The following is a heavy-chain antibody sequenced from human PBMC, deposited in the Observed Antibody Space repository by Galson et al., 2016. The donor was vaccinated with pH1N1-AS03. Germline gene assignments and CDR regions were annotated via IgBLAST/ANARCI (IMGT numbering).Heavy chain of an antibody. CDR1: GFSFSSHW. CDR3: ARAVGGGDSF. D-gene: IGHD4-23*01. CDR2: IKQDGSVE. Sequence: SLRLSCAASGFSFSSHWMRWVRQAPGKGLECVANIKQDGSVEYYVDSVKGRFTISRDNAKNSLYLQMNSLRDGDTAVYYCARAVGGGDSFWGQGTLVTVSA. J-gene: IGHJ4*02. V-gene: IGHV3-7*01.